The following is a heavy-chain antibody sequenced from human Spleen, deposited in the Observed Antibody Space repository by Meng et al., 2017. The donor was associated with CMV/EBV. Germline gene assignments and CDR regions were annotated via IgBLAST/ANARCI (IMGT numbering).Heavy chain of an antibody. CDR2: FYSGGTTT. D-gene: IGHD1-26*01. CDR1: GFTFKNYA. J-gene: IGHJ1*01. CDR3: AKDLGRWAWEPAGIQH. Sequence: LSLTCAASGFTFKNYAMSWVRQAPGKGLEWVSVFYSGGTTTYYADSVKGRFTISRDNSKNTLYLQMNSLRVEDTAIYYCAKDLGRWAWEPAGIQHWGQGTLVTVSS. V-gene: IGHV3-23*03.